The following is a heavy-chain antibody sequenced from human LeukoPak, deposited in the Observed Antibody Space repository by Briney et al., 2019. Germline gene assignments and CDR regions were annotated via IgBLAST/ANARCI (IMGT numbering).Heavy chain of an antibody. J-gene: IGHJ4*02. Sequence: RPSETLSLTCAVFGGSFSDYYWSWIRQPPGKGLEWIGEINHSGITNYNPSLKSRVTISADTSKNQFSLKLSSVTAADTSVYYCASDTVAGTGWGQGTLVTVSS. CDR3: ASDTVAGTG. D-gene: IGHD6-19*01. CDR1: GGSFSDYY. V-gene: IGHV4-34*01. CDR2: INHSGIT.